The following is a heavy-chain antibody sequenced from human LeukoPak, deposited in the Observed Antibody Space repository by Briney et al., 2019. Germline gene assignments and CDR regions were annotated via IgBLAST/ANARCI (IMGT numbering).Heavy chain of an antibody. D-gene: IGHD1-26*01. CDR1: GFTFTSYS. Sequence: GGSLRLSCAASGFTFTSYSMSWVRQAPGKGLEWVSGTSDRGDYTYYAESVKGRFTISRDNSKNTLYLQMNSLSAEDTALYFCAKKAQYNGNYPLDYWGQGTLVTVSS. CDR2: TSDRGDYT. V-gene: IGHV3-23*01. CDR3: AKKAQYNGNYPLDY. J-gene: IGHJ4*02.